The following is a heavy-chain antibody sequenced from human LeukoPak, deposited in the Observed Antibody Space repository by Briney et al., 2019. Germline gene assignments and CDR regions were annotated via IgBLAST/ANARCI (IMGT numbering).Heavy chain of an antibody. V-gene: IGHV3-23*01. D-gene: IGHD3-22*01. CDR2: VSPGGGTT. CDR3: VKDVSGAGDSGGYYYDAFDM. CDR1: GFTFRTYA. J-gene: IGHJ3*02. Sequence: GGSLRLSCAASGFTFRTYAMSWVRQAPGKGLEWVSAVSPGGGTTYSADSVKGRFTISRDNSKNTLFLQMNSLRAEDTAFYYCVKDVSGAGDSGGYYYDAFDMWGQGAKVTVSS.